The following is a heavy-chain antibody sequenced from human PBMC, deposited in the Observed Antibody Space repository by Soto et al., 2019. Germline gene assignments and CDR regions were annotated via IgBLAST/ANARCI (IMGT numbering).Heavy chain of an antibody. CDR2: IWYDGSNK. CDR1: GFIFSSYG. V-gene: IGHV3-33*01. CDR3: ARDSSGYYYLTYYYSRVV. D-gene: IGHD3-22*01. Sequence: QVQLVESGGGVVQPGRSLRLSCAASGFIFSSYGMHWVRQAPGKGLEWVAVIWYDGSNKYYADSVKGRFTISRDNSKNTLYLQMNSLSAEDTAVYYCARDSSGYYYLTYYYSRVVRGQGTTVTVSS. J-gene: IGHJ6*02.